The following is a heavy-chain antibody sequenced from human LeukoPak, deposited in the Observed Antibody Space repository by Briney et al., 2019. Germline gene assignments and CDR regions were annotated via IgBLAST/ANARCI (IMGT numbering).Heavy chain of an antibody. J-gene: IGHJ4*02. Sequence: ASVKVSCKASGYTFTTYGISWVRQAPGQGLEWMGWVSAYNGNTNYAQKLQGRVTMTTDTSTSTAYMELKSLRSDDTAVYYCARDREDCTSCYYYWGQGTLVTVSS. D-gene: IGHD2-2*01. CDR1: GYTFTTYG. CDR3: ARDREDCTSCYYY. V-gene: IGHV1-18*01. CDR2: VSAYNGNT.